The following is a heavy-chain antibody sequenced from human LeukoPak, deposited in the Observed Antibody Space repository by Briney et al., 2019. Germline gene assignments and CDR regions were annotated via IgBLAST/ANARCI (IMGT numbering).Heavy chain of an antibody. CDR3: ARRSAAKDAFDI. V-gene: IGHV3-74*01. CDR1: GFTFSSYW. J-gene: IGHJ3*02. Sequence: PGGSLRLSCAASGFTFSSYWMHWVRQAPGKGLVWVSRINSDGSSTSYADPVKGRFTISRDNAENTLYLQMNSLRAEDTAVYYCARRSAAKDAFDIWGQGTMVTVSS. CDR2: INSDGSST. D-gene: IGHD6-25*01.